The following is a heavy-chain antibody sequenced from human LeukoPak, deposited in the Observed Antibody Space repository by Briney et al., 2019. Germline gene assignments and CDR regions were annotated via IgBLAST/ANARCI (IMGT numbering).Heavy chain of an antibody. J-gene: IGHJ4*02. D-gene: IGHD3-22*01. CDR2: IYYSGST. CDR3: AGSYYYDSSGYLPFDY. V-gene: IGHV4-61*05. Sequence: SETLSLTCTVSGGSISSSSYYWGWIRQPPGKGLEWIGYIYYSGSTNYNPSLKSRVTISVDTSKNQFSLKLSSVTAADTAVYYCAGSYYYDSSGYLPFDYWGQGTLVTVSS. CDR1: GGSISSSSYY.